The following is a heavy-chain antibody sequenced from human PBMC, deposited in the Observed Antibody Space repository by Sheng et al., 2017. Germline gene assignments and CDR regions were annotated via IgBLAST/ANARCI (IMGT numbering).Heavy chain of an antibody. J-gene: IGHJ4*02. D-gene: IGHD5-18*01. V-gene: IGHV1-18*01. Sequence: QVQLVQSGAEVKKPGASVKVSCKASGYTFSTYGISWVRQAPGQGLEWMGWISAYNGNTDYAQKFQGRVTMTTDTSTRTAYMELRSLTSEDTAVYYCARTHVGYGDNSVYWGQGTLVTVAS. CDR3: ARTHVGYGDNSVY. CDR1: GYTFSTYG. CDR2: ISAYNGNT.